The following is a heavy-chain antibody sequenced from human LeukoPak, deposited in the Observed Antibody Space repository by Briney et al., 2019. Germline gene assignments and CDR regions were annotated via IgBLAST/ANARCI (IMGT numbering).Heavy chain of an antibody. CDR3: ARVLAAEYGMDV. D-gene: IGHD6-13*01. CDR2: ISYDGSNK. V-gene: IGHV3-30*03. Sequence: PGRSLRLSCAASGFTFSSYGMHWVRQAPGKGLEWVAVISYDGSNKYYADSVKGRFTISRDNSKNTLYLQMNSLRAGDTAVYYCARVLAAEYGMDVWGQGTTVTVSS. J-gene: IGHJ6*02. CDR1: GFTFSSYG.